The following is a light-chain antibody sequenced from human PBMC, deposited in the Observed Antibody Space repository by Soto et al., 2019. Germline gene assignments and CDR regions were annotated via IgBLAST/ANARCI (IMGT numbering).Light chain of an antibody. CDR3: QHYGGPPRT. J-gene: IGKJ1*01. CDR1: QTTSY. CDR2: GGS. Sequence: EILLTQSPGTLSLSPGEIATLSCRASQTTSYLAWYQEQPGQAPRLVIYGGSSRATGIPDRFSGSGSGPDFTLTIPRLEPEDFAVDYCQHYGGPPRTFGQGTKVEIK. V-gene: IGKV3-20*01.